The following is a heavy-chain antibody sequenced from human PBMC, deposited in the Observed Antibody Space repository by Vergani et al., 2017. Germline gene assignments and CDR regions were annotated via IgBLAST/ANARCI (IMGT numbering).Heavy chain of an antibody. V-gene: IGHV4-59*01. CDR1: GGSISSYY. CDR2: IYYSGST. D-gene: IGHD6-6*01. CDR3: ARAARTHYYYYGMDV. J-gene: IGHJ6*02. Sequence: QVQLQESGPGLVKPSETLSLTCTVSGGSISSYYWSWIRQPPGKGLEWIGYIYYSGSTNYNPSLKSRVTRSVDTSKNQFSLKLSSVTAAYTAVYYCARAARTHYYYYGMDVWGQGTTVTVS.